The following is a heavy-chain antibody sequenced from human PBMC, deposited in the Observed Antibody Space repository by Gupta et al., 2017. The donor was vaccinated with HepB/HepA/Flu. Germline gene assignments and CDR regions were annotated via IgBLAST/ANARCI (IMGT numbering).Heavy chain of an antibody. CDR3: ARDLRYGSGSFYYGMDV. Sequence: QVQLQESGPGLVKPSQTLSLTCTVSGGSISSGDYYWSWIRQPPGKGLEWIGYIYYSGSTYYNPSLKSRVTISVDTSKNQFSLKLSSVTAADTAVYYCARDLRYGSGSFYYGMDVWGQGTTVTVSS. CDR1: GGSISSGDYY. D-gene: IGHD3-10*01. CDR2: IYYSGST. V-gene: IGHV4-30-4*01. J-gene: IGHJ6*02.